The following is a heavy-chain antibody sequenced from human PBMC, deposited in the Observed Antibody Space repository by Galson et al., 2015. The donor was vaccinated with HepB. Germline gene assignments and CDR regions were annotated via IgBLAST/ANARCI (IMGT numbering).Heavy chain of an antibody. V-gene: IGHV4-39*01. CDR2: IYYSGDT. J-gene: IGHJ4*02. CDR1: GGSISSSSHY. Sequence: ETLSLTCTISGGSISSSSHYWGWIRQPPGKGLEWIGRIYYSGDTYYNPSLKSRVTISIDMSKNQFSLKVKFVTAADTAIYYCARPRYCSSATCLAAFDSWGQGTLVTVSS. D-gene: IGHD2-2*01. CDR3: ARPRYCSSATCLAAFDS.